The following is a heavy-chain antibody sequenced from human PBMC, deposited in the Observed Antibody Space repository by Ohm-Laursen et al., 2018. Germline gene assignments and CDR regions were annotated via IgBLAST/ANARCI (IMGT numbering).Heavy chain of an antibody. CDR1: GFTFSSYA. CDR3: ARLSGWDYGDSYVDY. CDR2: ISGSGGST. J-gene: IGHJ4*02. V-gene: IGHV3-23*01. D-gene: IGHD4-17*01. Sequence: SLRLSCAASGFTFSSYAMSWVRQAPGKGLEWVSAISGSGGSTYYADSVKGRFTISRDNSKNTLYLQMNSLRAEDTAVYYCARLSGWDYGDSYVDYWGQGTLVTVSS.